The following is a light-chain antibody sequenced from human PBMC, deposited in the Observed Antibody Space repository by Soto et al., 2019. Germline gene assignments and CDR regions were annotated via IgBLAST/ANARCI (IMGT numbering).Light chain of an antibody. V-gene: IGLV4-69*01. CDR3: QTWGTGYAV. J-gene: IGLJ7*01. CDR2: LNSNGSH. CDR1: SGHSTYA. Sequence: QPVLTQSPSASASLGASVKLTCTLSSGHSTYAIAWHQQQPEKGPRYLMKLNSNGSHSKGDGIPDRFSGSSSGAERYLIISSLQSEDEADYYCQTWGTGYAVFGGGTQLTVL.